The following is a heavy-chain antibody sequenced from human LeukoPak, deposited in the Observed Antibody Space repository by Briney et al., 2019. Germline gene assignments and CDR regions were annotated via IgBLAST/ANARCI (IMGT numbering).Heavy chain of an antibody. V-gene: IGHV3-48*03. D-gene: IGHD2-15*01. Sequence: GGSLRLSCAASGFTFSSYEMNWVRQAPGKGLEWVSYISSSGSTIYYADSVKGRFTISRDNAMNSLYLQMNSLRAEDTAVYYCARVQLEAIVVVASPLDYWGQGTLVTVSS. CDR2: ISSSGSTI. J-gene: IGHJ4*02. CDR3: ARVQLEAIVVVASPLDY. CDR1: GFTFSSYE.